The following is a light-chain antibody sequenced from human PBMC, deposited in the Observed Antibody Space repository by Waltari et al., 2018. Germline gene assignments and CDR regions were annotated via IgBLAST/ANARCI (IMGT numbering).Light chain of an antibody. Sequence: LTQSPGPLSLSPGERATPSCRASQTVSSSYLAWYQQKPGQAPRLLIYGASSRATRIPDRFSCSGSGTDFTLTLSRLEPEDFAVYYCQQYGSSPPFTFGPGTKVDIK. V-gene: IGKV3-20*01. J-gene: IGKJ3*01. CDR1: QTVSSSY. CDR3: QQYGSSPPFT. CDR2: GAS.